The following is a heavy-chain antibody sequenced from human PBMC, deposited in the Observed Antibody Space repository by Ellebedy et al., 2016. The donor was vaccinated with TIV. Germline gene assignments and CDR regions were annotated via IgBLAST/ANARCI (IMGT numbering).Heavy chain of an antibody. CDR3: ARREVVTPGFDY. V-gene: IGHV4-39*01. CDR1: GGSISSSSYY. CDR2: IYYSGST. D-gene: IGHD4-23*01. Sequence: SETLSLXXTVSGGSISSSSYYWGWIRQPPGKGLEWIGSIYYSGSTYYNPSLKSRVTISVDTSKNQFSLKLSSVTAADTAVYYCARREVVTPGFDYWGQGTLVTVSS. J-gene: IGHJ4*02.